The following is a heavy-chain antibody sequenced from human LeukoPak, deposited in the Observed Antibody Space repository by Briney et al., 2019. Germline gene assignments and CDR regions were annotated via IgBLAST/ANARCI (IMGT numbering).Heavy chain of an antibody. D-gene: IGHD6-19*01. J-gene: IGHJ4*02. CDR1: GFTLNKYE. Sequence: PGGSLRLSCAASGFTLNKYEMHWVRQATGKGLEWVSTLTTGGDTDYPGSVKGRFTISRENANNSLYLQMNSLRAGDTAVYYCARIDATGWYFDSWGQGTLVTVSS. CDR3: ARIDATGWYFDS. V-gene: IGHV3-13*01. CDR2: LTTGGDT.